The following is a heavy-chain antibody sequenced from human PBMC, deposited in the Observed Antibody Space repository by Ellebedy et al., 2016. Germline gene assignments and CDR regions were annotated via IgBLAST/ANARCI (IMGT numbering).Heavy chain of an antibody. J-gene: IGHJ5*02. CDR3: AARPYSTTWSNWFNP. D-gene: IGHD6-13*01. V-gene: IGHV5-51*01. CDR1: GFSFPNYW. Sequence: GGSLRLXXQGSGFSFPNYWIGWVRQMPGKGLEWVAIIYPAESDVRYGPSFQGHVTISADKSINTAYLQWGSLKASDTAMYYCAARPYSTTWSNWFNPWGQGTLVTVSS. CDR2: IYPAESDV.